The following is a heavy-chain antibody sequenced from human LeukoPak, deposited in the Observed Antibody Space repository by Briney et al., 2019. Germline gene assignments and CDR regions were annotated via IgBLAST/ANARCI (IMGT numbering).Heavy chain of an antibody. CDR2: IIPILGIA. Sequence: SVKVSCKASGYTFTSYGISWVRQAPGQGLEWMGRIIPILGIANYAQKFQGRVTITADKSTSTAYMELSSLRSEDTAVYYCARDLHSSSWYFGYWGQGTLVTVSS. CDR1: GYTFTSYG. V-gene: IGHV1-69*04. CDR3: ARDLHSSSWYFGY. D-gene: IGHD6-13*01. J-gene: IGHJ4*02.